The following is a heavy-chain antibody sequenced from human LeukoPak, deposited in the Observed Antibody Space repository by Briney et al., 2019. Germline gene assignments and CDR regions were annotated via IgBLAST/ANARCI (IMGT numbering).Heavy chain of an antibody. Sequence: SETLSLTCTVSGDSISSYYWSWIRQPPGRGLEWIGYIYTSGGTNYIPSLKGRVTISIDTSKNQFSLKLNSVTAADSAVYYCARLTRPSTSLDRYYLDYWGQGTLVTVSS. CDR2: IYTSGGT. J-gene: IGHJ4*02. CDR3: ARLTRPSTSLDRYYLDY. CDR1: GDSISSYY. D-gene: IGHD3-16*02. V-gene: IGHV4-4*09.